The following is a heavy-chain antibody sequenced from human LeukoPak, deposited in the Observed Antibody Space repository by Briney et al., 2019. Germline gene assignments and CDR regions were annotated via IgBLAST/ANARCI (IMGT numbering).Heavy chain of an antibody. J-gene: IGHJ4*02. V-gene: IGHV3-30-3*01. CDR1: GFTFSSYA. CDR2: ISYDGSNK. D-gene: IGHD2-2*01. Sequence: PGGSLRLSCAASGFTFSSYAMHWVRQAPGKGLEWVAVISYDGSNKYYADSVKGRFTISRDNSKNTLYLQMNSLRAEDTAVYYCARDHFNHCSSTSCPTDYWGQGTLVTVSS. CDR3: ARDHFNHCSSTSCPTDY.